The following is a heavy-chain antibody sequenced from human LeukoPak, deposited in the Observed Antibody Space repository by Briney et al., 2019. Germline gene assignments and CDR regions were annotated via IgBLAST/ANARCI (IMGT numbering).Heavy chain of an antibody. J-gene: IGHJ6*03. Sequence: SETLSLTCTVSGGSTSSYYWSWIRQPPGKGLEWIGYIYYSGSTNYNPSLKSRVTISVDTSKNQFSLKLSSVTAADTAVYYCARSGSSYGYSGYYYYYMDVWGKGTTVTVSS. CDR1: GGSTSSYY. D-gene: IGHD5-18*01. CDR2: IYYSGST. V-gene: IGHV4-59*01. CDR3: ARSGSSYGYSGYYYYYMDV.